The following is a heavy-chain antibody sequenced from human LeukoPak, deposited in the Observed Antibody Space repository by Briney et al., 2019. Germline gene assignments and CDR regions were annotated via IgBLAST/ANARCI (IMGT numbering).Heavy chain of an antibody. V-gene: IGHV4-38-2*01. CDR1: GYSISSGYY. CDR3: ARQSNDFWSGYYVGFDP. J-gene: IGHJ5*02. D-gene: IGHD3-3*01. Sequence: PSETLSLTCAVSGYSISSGYYWGWIRQPPGKGLEWIGSIYHSGSTYYNPSLKSRVTISVDTSKNQFSLKLSSVTAADTAVYYCARQSNDFWSGYYVGFDPWGQGTLVTVSS. CDR2: IYHSGST.